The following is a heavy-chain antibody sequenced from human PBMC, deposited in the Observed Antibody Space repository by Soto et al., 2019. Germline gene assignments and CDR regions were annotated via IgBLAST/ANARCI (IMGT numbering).Heavy chain of an antibody. J-gene: IGHJ4*02. CDR2: ISSSGSTI. CDR3: ARARSELWCGELLYVQEVYFDY. Sequence: PGGSLRLSCAASGFTFSDYYMSWIRQAPGKGLEWVSYISSSGSTIYYADSVKGRFTISRDNAKNSLYLQMNSLRAEDTAVYYCARARSELWCGELLYVQEVYFDYWGQGTLVTVSS. CDR1: GFTFSDYY. V-gene: IGHV3-11*01. D-gene: IGHD3-10*01.